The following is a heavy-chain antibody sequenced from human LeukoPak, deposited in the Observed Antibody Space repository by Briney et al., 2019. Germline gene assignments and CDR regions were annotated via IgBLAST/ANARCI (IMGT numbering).Heavy chain of an antibody. J-gene: IGHJ3*02. Sequence: GGSLRLSCAASGFTFSSYSMNWVRQAPGKGLEWVSAISSSSSYIYYADSVKGRFTISRDNAKNSLYLQMNSLRAEDTAVYYCAKEVTYGGAAFDIWGQGTMVTVSS. CDR1: GFTFSSYS. V-gene: IGHV3-21*01. D-gene: IGHD3-10*01. CDR3: AKEVTYGGAAFDI. CDR2: ISSSSSYI.